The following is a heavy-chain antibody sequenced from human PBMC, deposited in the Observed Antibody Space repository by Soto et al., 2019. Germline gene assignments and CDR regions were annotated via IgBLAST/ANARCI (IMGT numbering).Heavy chain of an antibody. CDR3: ARDGRDYGEIRGGDAFDI. CDR1: AYTFTSYD. V-gene: IGHV1-8*01. D-gene: IGHD4-17*01. J-gene: IGHJ3*02. CDR2: MNPNSGNT. Sequence: ASVKGSCKASAYTFTSYDINWVRQAPGQGFEWMGWMNPNSGNTGYAQKFQGRVTMTRDTSTSTVYMELSSLRSEDTAVYSCARDGRDYGEIRGGDAFDIWG.